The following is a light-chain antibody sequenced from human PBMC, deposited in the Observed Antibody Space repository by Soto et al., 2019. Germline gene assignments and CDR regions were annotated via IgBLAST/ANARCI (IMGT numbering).Light chain of an antibody. CDR3: QRYGNSPA. J-gene: IGKJ4*01. V-gene: IGKV3-20*01. CDR2: GAS. Sequence: EIVLTQSPGTLSLSPGERATLSCRASQSVSSSYLAWYQQKPGQAPRLLIYGASSRATGIPDRFSGSGSGTYVTLTISRLEPEDFAVYYCQRYGNSPAFGGGTKVEIK. CDR1: QSVSSSY.